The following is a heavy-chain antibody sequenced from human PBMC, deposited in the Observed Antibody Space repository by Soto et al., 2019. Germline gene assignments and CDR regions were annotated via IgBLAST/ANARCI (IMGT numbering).Heavy chain of an antibody. CDR3: ASQKLDVPAYFDY. CDR1: GGSISSGDYY. V-gene: IGHV4-30-4*08. Sequence: SETLSLTCTVSGGSISSGDYYWSWIRQHPGKGLEWIGYIYYSGSTYYSPSLKSRVTTSIDTSRNQFSLKLTSVTAADTAVYYCASQKLDVPAYFDYWGQGTLVTVSS. J-gene: IGHJ4*02. D-gene: IGHD1-1*01. CDR2: IYYSGST.